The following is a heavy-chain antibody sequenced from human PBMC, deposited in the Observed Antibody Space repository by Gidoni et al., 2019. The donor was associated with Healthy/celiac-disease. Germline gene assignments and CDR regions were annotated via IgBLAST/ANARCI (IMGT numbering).Heavy chain of an antibody. J-gene: IGHJ6*02. CDR1: GYTFTGYY. D-gene: IGHD6-13*01. Sequence: QVQLVQSGAEVKKPGASVKVSCKASGYTFTGYYMPWVRQAPGQGLEWMGRINPNSGGTNYAQKFQGRVTMTRDTSISTAYMELSRLRSDDTAVYYCARSVLAAAGTDHYYGMDVWGQGTTVTVSS. CDR3: ARSVLAAAGTDHYYGMDV. V-gene: IGHV1-2*06. CDR2: INPNSGGT.